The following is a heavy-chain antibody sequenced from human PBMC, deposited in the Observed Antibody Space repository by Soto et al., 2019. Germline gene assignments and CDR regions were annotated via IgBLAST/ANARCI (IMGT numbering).Heavy chain of an antibody. Sequence: ASVKVSCKASGYTFTSYYMHWVRQAPGQGLEWMGIINPSGGSTSYAQKFQGRVTMTRDTSTSTVYMELSSLRSEDTAVYYCFMSSSGYYFDYWGQGTLVTVSS. D-gene: IGHD6-6*01. CDR3: FMSSSGYYFDY. CDR1: GYTFTSYY. V-gene: IGHV1-46*01. J-gene: IGHJ4*02. CDR2: INPSGGST.